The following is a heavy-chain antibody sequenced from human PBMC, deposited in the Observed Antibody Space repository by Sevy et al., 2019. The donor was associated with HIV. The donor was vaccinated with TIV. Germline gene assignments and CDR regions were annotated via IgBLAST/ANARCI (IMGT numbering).Heavy chain of an antibody. D-gene: IGHD1-1*01. CDR1: GFTFSGSA. V-gene: IGHV3-73*01. CDR3: TRSAGPERRNDAFDI. J-gene: IGHJ3*02. Sequence: GGSLRLSCAASGFTFSGSAMHWVRQASGKGLEWVGRIRSKANSYATAYAASVKGRFTISSDDSKNTAYLQMNSLKTEDTAVYYCTRSAGPERRNDAFDIWGQGTMVTVSS. CDR2: IRSKANSYAT.